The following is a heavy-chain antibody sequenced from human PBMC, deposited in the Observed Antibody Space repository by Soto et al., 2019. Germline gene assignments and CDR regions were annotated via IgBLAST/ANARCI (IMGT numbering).Heavy chain of an antibody. CDR2: VIPLFGTA. J-gene: IGHJ6*02. CDR3: AGAPAGDYYYYYKFDV. V-gene: IGHV1-69*06. Sequence: SVKVSCKASGDIFTRYSFSWVRQVPGQGLEWMGGVIPLFGTANYGQKFQGRVTITADKSTSTAFMDIRGLRSDDTAVYYCAGAPAGDYYYYYKFDVWGQGTAVTVSS. D-gene: IGHD2-21*02. CDR1: GDIFTRYS.